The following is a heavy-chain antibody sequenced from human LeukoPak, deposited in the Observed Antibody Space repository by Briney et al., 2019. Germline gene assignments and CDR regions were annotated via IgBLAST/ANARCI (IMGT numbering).Heavy chain of an antibody. V-gene: IGHV4-31*03. J-gene: IGHJ4*02. D-gene: IGHD3-22*01. CDR1: GGSISSGGYY. CDR2: IYYSGST. Sequence: SQTLSLTSTVSGGSISSGGYYWSWIRQHPGKGLEWIGYIYYSGSTYYNPSLKSRVTISVDTSKNQFSLKLSSVTAADTAVYYCARTYYYDSSGYYTPYYFDYWGQGTLVTVSS. CDR3: ARTYYYDSSGYYTPYYFDY.